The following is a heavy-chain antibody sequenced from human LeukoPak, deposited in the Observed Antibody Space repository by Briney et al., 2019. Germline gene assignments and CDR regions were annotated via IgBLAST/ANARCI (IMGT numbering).Heavy chain of an antibody. J-gene: IGHJ4*02. Sequence: ASVKVSCKASGYSFSGHYIHWVRHAPGQGLEWMGWINPNSGATNYAQKFQGTVTMTRDTSTNTAYMQLSRLRSDDTAVYYCARDHNYFDTTAYYGMDCWGQGTLVTVS. CDR1: GYSFSGHY. V-gene: IGHV1-2*02. CDR2: INPNSGAT. D-gene: IGHD3-22*01. CDR3: ARDHNYFDTTAYYGMDC.